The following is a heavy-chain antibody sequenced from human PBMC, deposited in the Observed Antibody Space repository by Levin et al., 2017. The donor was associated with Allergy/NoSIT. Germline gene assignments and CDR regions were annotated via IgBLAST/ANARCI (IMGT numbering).Heavy chain of an antibody. CDR2: IHYSGST. CDR3: ARPRHGPSSSATTLDI. V-gene: IGHV4-39*01. CDR1: GGSISSSSNY. J-gene: IGHJ3*02. Sequence: NTSETLSLTCTVSGGSISSSSNYWAWVRQAPGKGPEWIGSIHYSGSTYYSPSLKSRVTISVDTSKNQFSLRLSSVTAADTAVYYCARPRHGPSSSATTLDIWGQGAMVTVSS. D-gene: IGHD6-6*01.